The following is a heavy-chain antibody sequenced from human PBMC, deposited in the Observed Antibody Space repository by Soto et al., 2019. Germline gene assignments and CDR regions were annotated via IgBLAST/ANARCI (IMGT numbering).Heavy chain of an antibody. CDR2: IDPSDSQT. D-gene: IGHD3-22*01. CDR1: GYSFAGYW. J-gene: IGHJ4*02. V-gene: IGHV5-10-1*01. CDR3: ARQIYDSDTGPNFQYYFDS. Sequence: GESLKISCKGSGYSFAGYWITCVRQKPGKGLEWMGRIDPSDSQTYYSPSFRGHVTISVTKSITTVFLQWSSLRASDTAMYYCARQIYDSDTGPNFQYYFDSWGQGTPVTVSS.